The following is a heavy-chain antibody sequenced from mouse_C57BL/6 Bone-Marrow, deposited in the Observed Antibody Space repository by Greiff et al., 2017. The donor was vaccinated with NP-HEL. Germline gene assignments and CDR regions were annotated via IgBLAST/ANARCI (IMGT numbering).Heavy chain of an antibody. Sequence: EVKLVESGGGLVKPGGSLKLSCAASGFTFSSYAMSWVRQTPEKRLEWVATISDGGSYTYYPDNVKGRFTISRDNAKNNLYLQMSHLKSEDTAMYYCARDGMSNPFAYWGQGTLVTVSA. V-gene: IGHV5-4*01. D-gene: IGHD2-5*01. CDR2: ISDGGSYT. CDR3: ARDGMSNPFAY. J-gene: IGHJ3*01. CDR1: GFTFSSYA.